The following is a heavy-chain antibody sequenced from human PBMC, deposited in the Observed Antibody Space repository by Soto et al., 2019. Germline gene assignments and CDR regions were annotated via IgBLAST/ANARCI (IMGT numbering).Heavy chain of an antibody. CDR3: VRADS. V-gene: IGHV3-7*01. CDR1: GFTFSNSW. CDR2: IKPDGSQV. J-gene: IGHJ5*01. Sequence: GGSLRLSCAASGFTFSNSWMSWVRQAPGKGLEWVANIKPDGSQVYYVDSVKGRFTISRDNAKSSLYLQMNSLRAEDTAVYYCVRADSWGQGTLVTVSS.